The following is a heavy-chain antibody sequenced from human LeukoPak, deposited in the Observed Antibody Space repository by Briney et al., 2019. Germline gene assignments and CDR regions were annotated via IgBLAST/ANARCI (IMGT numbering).Heavy chain of an antibody. CDR3: VSLGWYSDY. J-gene: IGHJ4*02. CDR1: GFTFSSYA. D-gene: IGHD6-19*01. CDR2: ISGSGVST. Sequence: GGSLRLSCAASGFTFSSYALSWVRQAPGKGLQWVSAISGSGVSTYYADSVKGRFTISRDNSNNTLYLQMNSLRAEDTAVYYCVSLGWYSDYWAQGTLVTVSS. V-gene: IGHV3-23*01.